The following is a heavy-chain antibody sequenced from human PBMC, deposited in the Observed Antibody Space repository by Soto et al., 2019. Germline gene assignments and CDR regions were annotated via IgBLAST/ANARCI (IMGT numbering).Heavy chain of an antibody. Sequence: ASVKVSCKASGYTFTSYAMHWARQAPGQRLEWMGWINAGNGNTKYSQKFQGRVTITRDTSASTAYMELSSLRSEDTAVYYCARAEYSGYDWADYFDYWGQGTLVPVSS. V-gene: IGHV1-3*01. J-gene: IGHJ4*02. CDR1: GYTFTSYA. CDR3: ARAEYSGYDWADYFDY. CDR2: INAGNGNT. D-gene: IGHD5-12*01.